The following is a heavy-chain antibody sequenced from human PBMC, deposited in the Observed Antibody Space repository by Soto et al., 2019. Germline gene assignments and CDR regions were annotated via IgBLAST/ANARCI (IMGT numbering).Heavy chain of an antibody. D-gene: IGHD6-19*01. CDR3: ARSYSSGWSPDY. CDR1: GGTFSSYT. Sequence: QVQLVQSGAEVKKPGSSVKVSCKASGGTFSSYTISWVRQAPGQGLEWMGRIIPILGIANYAQKFQGRVTITADKSTSTADMELSSLRSEDTAVYYCARSYSSGWSPDYWGQGTLVNVSS. V-gene: IGHV1-69*02. CDR2: IIPILGIA. J-gene: IGHJ4*02.